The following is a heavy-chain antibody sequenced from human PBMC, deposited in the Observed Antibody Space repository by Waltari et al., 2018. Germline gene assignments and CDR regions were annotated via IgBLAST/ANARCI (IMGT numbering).Heavy chain of an antibody. CDR3: ARFRRSMIVVVITTLFDY. V-gene: IGHV3-7*01. Sequence: EVQLVASGGGLVQPGGSLRLSCAASGFTFSSYWMSWVRQAPGKGLEWVANIKQDGSEKYYVDSVKGRFTISRDNAKNSLYLQMNSLRAEDTAVYYCARFRRSMIVVVITTLFDYWGQGTLVTVSS. D-gene: IGHD3-22*01. CDR1: GFTFSSYW. CDR2: IKQDGSEK. J-gene: IGHJ4*02.